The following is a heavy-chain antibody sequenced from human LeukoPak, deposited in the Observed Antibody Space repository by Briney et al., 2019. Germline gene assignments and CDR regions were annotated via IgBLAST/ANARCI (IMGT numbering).Heavy chain of an antibody. Sequence: SVKVSCKASGGTFSSYAISWVRQAPGQGLEWMGGIIPIFGTANYAQKFQGRVTITADKSTSTAYMELSSLRSEATAVYYCARDTYYYGSGSYGYWGQGTLVTVSS. V-gene: IGHV1-69*06. CDR2: IIPIFGTA. CDR3: ARDTYYYGSGSYGY. CDR1: GGTFSSYA. J-gene: IGHJ4*02. D-gene: IGHD3-10*01.